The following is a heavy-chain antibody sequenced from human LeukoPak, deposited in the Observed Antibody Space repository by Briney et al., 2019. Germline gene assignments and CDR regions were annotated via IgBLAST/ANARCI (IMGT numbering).Heavy chain of an antibody. CDR3: ARDQAAAGTVNDY. CDR2: IIPILGIA. J-gene: IGHJ4*02. Sequence: ASVKVSCKASGGTFSSYAISWVRQAPGQGLEWMGRIIPILGIANYAQKFQGRVTITADKSTSTAYMELSSLRSEDTAVYYCARDQAAAGTVNDYWDQGTLVTVSS. CDR1: GGTFSSYA. D-gene: IGHD6-13*01. V-gene: IGHV1-69*04.